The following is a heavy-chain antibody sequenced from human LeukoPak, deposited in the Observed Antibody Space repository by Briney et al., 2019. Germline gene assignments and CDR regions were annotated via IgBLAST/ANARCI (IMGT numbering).Heavy chain of an antibody. CDR1: GYTFTSYG. Sequence: ASVKVSCKASGYTFTSYGISWVRQAPGQGLEWMGIINPSGGSTSYAQKFQGRVTMTRDTSTSTVYMELSSLRSEDTAVYYCAREAIVGATKFDYWGQGTLVTVSS. CDR2: INPSGGST. CDR3: AREAIVGATKFDY. J-gene: IGHJ4*02. V-gene: IGHV1-46*01. D-gene: IGHD1-26*01.